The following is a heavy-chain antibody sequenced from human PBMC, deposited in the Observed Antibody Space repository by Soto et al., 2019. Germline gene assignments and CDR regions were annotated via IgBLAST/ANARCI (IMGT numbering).Heavy chain of an antibody. Sequence: SETLCLTCPVSGVSISNTSYYWGWIRQPPGKGLEWIATIYFSGSTFYNPSLKSRVTISVDTSRSQFSLELHSVTAADTAMYYCARHGSYWGQGTLVTVS. V-gene: IGHV4-39*01. CDR2: IYFSGST. CDR1: GVSISNTSYY. CDR3: ARHGSY. J-gene: IGHJ4*02.